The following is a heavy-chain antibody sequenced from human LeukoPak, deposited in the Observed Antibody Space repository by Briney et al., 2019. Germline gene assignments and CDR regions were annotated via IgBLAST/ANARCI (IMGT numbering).Heavy chain of an antibody. CDR3: ARDPYSGNYGNYYYYYMDV. D-gene: IGHD1-26*01. V-gene: IGHV3-21*01. J-gene: IGHJ6*03. CDR1: GYTFNNYN. CDR2: ITSSGTYI. Sequence: PGGSLRLSCATSGYTFNNYNMNWVRQAPGRALEWVSSITSSGTYIFYADSVKGRFTISRDNAKNSLYLQMNSLGPEDTAVYYCARDPYSGNYGNYYYYYMDVWGKGTTVTISS.